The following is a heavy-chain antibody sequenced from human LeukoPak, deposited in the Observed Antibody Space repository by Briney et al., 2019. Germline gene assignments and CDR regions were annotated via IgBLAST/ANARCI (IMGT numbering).Heavy chain of an antibody. CDR2: IYYSGST. CDR3: ARLQYSSSWYYFDY. Sequence: PSETLSLTCTVSGGSISSYYWSWIRQPPGKGLEWIGYIYYSGSTNYNPSLKSRVTISVDTSKNQFSLKLSSVTAADTAVYYCARLQYSSSWYYFDYWGQGTLATVSS. J-gene: IGHJ4*02. V-gene: IGHV4-59*01. D-gene: IGHD6-13*01. CDR1: GGSISSYY.